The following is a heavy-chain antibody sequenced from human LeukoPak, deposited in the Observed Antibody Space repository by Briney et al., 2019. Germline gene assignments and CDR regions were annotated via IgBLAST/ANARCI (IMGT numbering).Heavy chain of an antibody. V-gene: IGHV5-51*01. Sequence: GESLKISCKAAGYTFTDYWIAWVRPMPGKDLEYMGIVYPSDSDARYWPSFQGQVTISADKSTDTAYLEWSSLRASDSAIYYCARPHYFRTIVDAFDVWGQGTMVTVSS. CDR1: GYTFTDYW. CDR2: VYPSDSDA. CDR3: ARPHYFRTIVDAFDV. J-gene: IGHJ3*01. D-gene: IGHD1-7*01.